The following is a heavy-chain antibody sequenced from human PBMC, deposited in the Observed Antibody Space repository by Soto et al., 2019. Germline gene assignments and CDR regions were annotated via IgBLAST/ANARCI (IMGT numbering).Heavy chain of an antibody. V-gene: IGHV5-51*01. CDR2: IYPGDSDT. Sequence: PGESLKISCKGSGYSFTSYWIGWVRQMPGKGLEWMGSIYPGDSDTRYRPSFQGQVTISADKSINTAYLQWSSLKASDTAMYYCARQGLPARLTHYYGIDVWGQGTTVTSP. D-gene: IGHD2-2*01. CDR3: ARQGLPARLTHYYGIDV. CDR1: GYSFTSYW. J-gene: IGHJ6*02.